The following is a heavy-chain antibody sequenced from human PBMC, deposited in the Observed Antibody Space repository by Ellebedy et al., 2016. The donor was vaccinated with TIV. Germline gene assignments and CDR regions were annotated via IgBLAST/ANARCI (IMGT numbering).Heavy chain of an antibody. V-gene: IGHV3-23*01. CDR1: GFTFIDYA. CDR3: AKMAGWGGFDY. J-gene: IGHJ4*02. Sequence: PGGSLRLSCAASGFTFIDYAMNWVRQAPGKGLEWVSSLTGSGLRTFYADAVKGRFTITRDNSKNTLHLQMKSLRDNDTAIYYCAKMAGWGGFDYWGQGILVTVSS. D-gene: IGHD3-3*01. CDR2: LTGSGLRT.